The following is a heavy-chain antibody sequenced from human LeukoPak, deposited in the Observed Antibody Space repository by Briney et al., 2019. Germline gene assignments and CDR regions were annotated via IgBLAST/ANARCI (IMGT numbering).Heavy chain of an antibody. J-gene: IGHJ2*01. D-gene: IGHD6-19*01. CDR2: ISGSGGST. V-gene: IGHV3-23*01. CDR3: AKSMTLQWRGFFDL. CDR1: GFSFSSYA. Sequence: PGGSLRLSCGASGFSFSSYAMNWVRQAPGKGLEWVSTISGSGGSTYYADSVKGRFTISRDNSKNTLYLQKNSLRADDTAIYYCAKSMTLQWRGFFDLWGRGTHVTVSS.